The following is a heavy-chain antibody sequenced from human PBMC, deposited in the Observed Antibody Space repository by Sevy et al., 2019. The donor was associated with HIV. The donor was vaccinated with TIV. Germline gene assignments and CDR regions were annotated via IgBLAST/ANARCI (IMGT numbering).Heavy chain of an antibody. V-gene: IGHV1-8*01. CDR2: MNPNSGNT. CDR1: GYTFTSYD. D-gene: IGHD3-22*01. J-gene: IGHJ3*02. Sequence: ASVKVSCKASGYTFTSYDINWVRQATGQGLEWMGWMNPNSGNTGYAQKFQGRITMTRNTSISTAYMVLSIRGSEDTAVYYWARYYYDSSGYSTHAFDIWGQGTMVTVSS. CDR3: ARYYYDSSGYSTHAFDI.